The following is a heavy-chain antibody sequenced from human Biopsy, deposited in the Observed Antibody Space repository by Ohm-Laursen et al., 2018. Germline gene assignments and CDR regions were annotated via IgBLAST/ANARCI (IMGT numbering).Heavy chain of an antibody. CDR1: GFSFSDYH. V-gene: IGHV3-11*01. J-gene: IGHJ6*02. D-gene: IGHD4-23*01. Sequence: GSLRLSCSAFGFSFSDYHMRRIRQAPGRGLEWVSYISGGGTIYYGDSVKGRVTISRDNAKNSLYLQMHSLRAEDTAVYYCARDTRWSPYSMDVWGQGTTVTVSS. CDR3: ARDTRWSPYSMDV. CDR2: ISGGGTI.